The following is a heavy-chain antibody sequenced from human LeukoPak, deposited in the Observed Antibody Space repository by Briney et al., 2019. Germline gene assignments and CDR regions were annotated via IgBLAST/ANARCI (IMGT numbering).Heavy chain of an antibody. Sequence: SGPTLVNPPQPLTLTCTFSGFSLSTRGVGVGWVRQPPGKALEWLALIYWDDDERYSPSLNSRLTITKDTSKSQVVLTVTDMDPVDTATYYCTHWTRHDGYCSGGSCYGLHYWGQGTLVTVSS. CDR3: THWTRHDGYCSGGSCYGLHY. CDR1: GFSLSTRGVG. V-gene: IGHV2-5*02. J-gene: IGHJ4*02. D-gene: IGHD2-15*01. CDR2: IYWDDDE.